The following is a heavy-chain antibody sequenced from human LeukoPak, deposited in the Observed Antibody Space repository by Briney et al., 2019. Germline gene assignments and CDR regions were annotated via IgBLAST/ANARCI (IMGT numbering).Heavy chain of an antibody. V-gene: IGHV4-34*01. CDR2: INHSGST. J-gene: IGHJ4*02. Sequence: PSETLSLTCAVYGGSFSGYYWSWTRQPPGKGLEWIGEINHSGSTNYNPSLKSRVTISVDTSKNQFSLKLSSVTAADTAVYYCASKVMVRGVIINPQVDYWGQGTLVTVSS. D-gene: IGHD3-10*01. CDR3: ASKVMVRGVIINPQVDY. CDR1: GGSFSGYY.